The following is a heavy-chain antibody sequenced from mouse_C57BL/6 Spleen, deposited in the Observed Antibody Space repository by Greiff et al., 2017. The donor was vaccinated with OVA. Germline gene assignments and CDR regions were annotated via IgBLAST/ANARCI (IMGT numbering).Heavy chain of an antibody. CDR2: ISDGGSYT. V-gene: IGHV5-4*03. D-gene: IGHD2-5*01. Sequence: EVKVVESGGGLVKPGGSLKLSCAASGFTFSSYAMSWVRQTPEKRLEWVATISDGGSYTSYPDNVKGRFTISRDNAKNNLYLQMSHLKSEDTAMYYCARVSYYSNYFDYWGQGTTLTVSS. J-gene: IGHJ2*01. CDR3: ARVSYYSNYFDY. CDR1: GFTFSSYA.